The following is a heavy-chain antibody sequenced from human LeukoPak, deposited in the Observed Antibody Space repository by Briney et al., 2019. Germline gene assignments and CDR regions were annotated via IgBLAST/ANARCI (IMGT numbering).Heavy chain of an antibody. CDR3: ARDRRQWLDGYYYGMDV. CDR2: IYYSGST. J-gene: IGHJ6*02. CDR1: GGSISSYY. Sequence: SEILSLTCTVSGGSISSYYWSWIRQPPGKGLEWIGYIYYSGSTNYNPSLKSRVTISVDTSKNQFSLKLSSVTAADTAVYYCARDRRQWLDGYYYGMDVWGQGTTVTVSS. V-gene: IGHV4-59*01. D-gene: IGHD6-19*01.